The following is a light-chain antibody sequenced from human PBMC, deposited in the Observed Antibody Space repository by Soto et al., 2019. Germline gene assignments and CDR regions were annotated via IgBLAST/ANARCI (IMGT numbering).Light chain of an antibody. Sequence: QSVLTQPASVSGSPGQSVTISSPGTSSNVGGYNYVSWYQQHPGKAPKLMIYDVSNRPSGVSNRFSGSKSGNTASLTISGLQAEDEADYYCSSYTSSSTGVFGGGTKLTVL. J-gene: IGLJ2*01. V-gene: IGLV2-14*01. CDR3: SSYTSSSTGV. CDR2: DVS. CDR1: SSNVGGYNY.